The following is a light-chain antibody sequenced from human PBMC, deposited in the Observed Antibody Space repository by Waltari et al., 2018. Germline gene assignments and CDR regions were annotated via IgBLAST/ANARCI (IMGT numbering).Light chain of an antibody. CDR1: NIGIKS. V-gene: IGLV3-21*03. Sequence: SYVVTQPPSVSVAPGKTVSITCGGNNIGIKSVHWYQQKSGQAPVLVVYDDSDRPSGIPRRFSGSNSGNTATLTISRVEAGDEADYYCQVWDSSSDHRVFGGGTKLTVL. J-gene: IGLJ3*02. CDR3: QVWDSSSDHRV. CDR2: DDS.